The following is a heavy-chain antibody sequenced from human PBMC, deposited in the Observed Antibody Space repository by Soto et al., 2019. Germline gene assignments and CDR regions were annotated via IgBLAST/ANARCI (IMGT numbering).Heavy chain of an antibody. Sequence: ASVKVSCKASGYTFTSYGISWVRQAPGQGFEWMGWISAYNGNTNYAQKLQGRVTMTTDTSTSTAYMELRSLRSDDTAVYYCARDAFSSGWYQDYGMDVWGRGTTVTVSS. V-gene: IGHV1-18*01. CDR2: ISAYNGNT. J-gene: IGHJ6*02. CDR1: GYTFTSYG. D-gene: IGHD6-19*01. CDR3: ARDAFSSGWYQDYGMDV.